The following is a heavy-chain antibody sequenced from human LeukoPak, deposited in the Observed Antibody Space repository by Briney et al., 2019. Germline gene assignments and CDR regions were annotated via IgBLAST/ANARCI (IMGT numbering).Heavy chain of an antibody. CDR3: SRDQTPYY. Sequence: PGGSLRLSCAASRFTVSTNYMTWVRQAPGEGLEWVGFIASKTYGGTAEYAASVKGRFTISRDDSKSIAYLQMNSLKTEDTAVYFCSRDQTPYYWGQGTLVTVSS. CDR1: RFTVSTNY. V-gene: IGHV3-49*04. CDR2: IASKTYGGTA. J-gene: IGHJ4*02.